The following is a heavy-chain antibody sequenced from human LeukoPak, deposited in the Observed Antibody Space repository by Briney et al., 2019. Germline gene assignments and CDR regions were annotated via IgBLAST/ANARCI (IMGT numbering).Heavy chain of an antibody. D-gene: IGHD4-17*01. J-gene: IGHJ2*01. V-gene: IGHV4-59*06. CDR2: IYYSGST. Sequence: SETLSLTCTVSGGSISSYYWSWIRQHPGKGLEWIGYIYYSGSTYYNPSLKSRVTISVDTSKNQFSLKLSPVTAADTAVYYCATARNPAYGDYYWYFDLWGRGTLVTVSS. CDR1: GGSISSYY. CDR3: ATARNPAYGDYYWYFDL.